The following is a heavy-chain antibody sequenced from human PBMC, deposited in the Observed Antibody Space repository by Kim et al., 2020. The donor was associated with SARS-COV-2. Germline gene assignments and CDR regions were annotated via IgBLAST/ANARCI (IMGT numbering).Heavy chain of an antibody. Sequence: GGYLRLSCAASGFTFRNYWMTWVRQTPERGLEWVATMKHDGGERQYVDSVKGRFTLSRDNTKNSLYLQMNSLKAEDTAIYYCARLGYSTSSYFGMDVWGQGTTVTVSS. CDR1: GFTFRNYW. CDR2: MKHDGGER. CDR3: ARLGYSTSSYFGMDV. D-gene: IGHD6-6*01. V-gene: IGHV3-7*01. J-gene: IGHJ6*02.